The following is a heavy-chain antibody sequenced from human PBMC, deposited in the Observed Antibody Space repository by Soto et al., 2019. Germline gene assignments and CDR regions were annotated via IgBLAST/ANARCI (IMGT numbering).Heavy chain of an antibody. D-gene: IGHD5-12*01. V-gene: IGHV3-33*08. CDR2: IWYDGSNK. CDR3: ARAIEMATRTVAFDI. Sequence: VQLVESGGGLVKPGGSLRLSCAASGFTFSNAWMSWVRQAPGKGLEWVAVIWYDGSNKYYADSVKGRFTISRDNSKNTLYLQMNSLRAEDTAVYYCARAIEMATRTVAFDIWGQGTMVTVSS. CDR1: GFTFSNAW. J-gene: IGHJ3*02.